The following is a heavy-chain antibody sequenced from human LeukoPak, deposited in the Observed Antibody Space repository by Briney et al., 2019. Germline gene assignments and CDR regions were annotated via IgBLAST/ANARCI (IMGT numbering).Heavy chain of an antibody. CDR1: GFTLNSNY. J-gene: IGHJ4*02. D-gene: IGHD3-22*01. V-gene: IGHV3-7*01. CDR3: ARARGIVVAPFGY. CDR2: IKQDGSEK. Sequence: PGGSLRLSCAVSGFTLNSNYMSWVRQAPGKGLEWVANIKQDGSEKYYVDSVKGRFTISRDNAKNSLYLQMNSLRAEDTAVYYCARARGIVVAPFGYWGQGTLVTVSS.